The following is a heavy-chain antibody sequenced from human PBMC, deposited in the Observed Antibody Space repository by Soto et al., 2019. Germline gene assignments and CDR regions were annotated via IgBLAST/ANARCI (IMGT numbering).Heavy chain of an antibody. J-gene: IGHJ5*02. Sequence: GASVKVSCKASGYTFTGYYMHWVRQAPGQGLEWMGWINPNSGGTNYAQKFQGWVTMTRDTSISTAYMELSRLRSDDTAVYYCARGTIVVVPAAMNWFDPWGQGTLVTVSS. CDR2: INPNSGGT. CDR1: GYTFTGYY. CDR3: ARGTIVVVPAAMNWFDP. V-gene: IGHV1-2*04. D-gene: IGHD2-2*01.